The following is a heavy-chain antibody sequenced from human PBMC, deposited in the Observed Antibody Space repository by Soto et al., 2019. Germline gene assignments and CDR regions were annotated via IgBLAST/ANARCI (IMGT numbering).Heavy chain of an antibody. V-gene: IGHV3-21*01. CDR3: AREGPEYYYGSGPFMDV. J-gene: IGHJ6*02. CDR2: ISSSSSYI. CDR1: GFTFSSYS. Sequence: PGGSLRLSCAASGFTFSSYSMNWVRQAPGKGLEWVSSISSSSSYIYYADSVKGRFTISRDNAKNSLYLQMNSLRAEDTAVYYCAREGPEYYYGSGPFMDVWGQGTTVTVS. D-gene: IGHD3-10*01.